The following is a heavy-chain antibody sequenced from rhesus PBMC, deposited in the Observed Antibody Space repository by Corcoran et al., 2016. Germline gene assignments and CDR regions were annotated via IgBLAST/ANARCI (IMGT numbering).Heavy chain of an antibody. CDR3: TRTAADTFDY. CDR1: GFQFCVYA. Sequence: EVQLVESGGALAQPGGSLRLSCAASGFQFCVYALICVRPGPGKGPEWVSRISGNSGTIYYADSVKGRFTNSRDNAKNSLFLQMDRLRAEDTAVYYCTRTAADTFDYWGQGVLVTVSS. D-gene: IGHD6-31*01. CDR2: ISGNSGTI. J-gene: IGHJ4*01. V-gene: IGHV3-134*01.